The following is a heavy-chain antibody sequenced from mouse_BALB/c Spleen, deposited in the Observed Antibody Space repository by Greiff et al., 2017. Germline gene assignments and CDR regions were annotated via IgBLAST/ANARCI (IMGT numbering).Heavy chain of an antibody. CDR2: IDPANGNT. V-gene: IGHV14-3*02. CDR1: GFNIKDTY. CDR3: ARSGTVVAPDY. J-gene: IGHJ4*01. D-gene: IGHD1-1*01. Sequence: EVQGVESGAELVKPGASVKLSCTASGFNIKDTYMHWVKQRPEQGLEWIGRIDPANGNTKYDPKFQGKATITADTSSNTAYLQLSSLTSEDTAVYYCARSGTVVAPDYWGQGTSVTVSS.